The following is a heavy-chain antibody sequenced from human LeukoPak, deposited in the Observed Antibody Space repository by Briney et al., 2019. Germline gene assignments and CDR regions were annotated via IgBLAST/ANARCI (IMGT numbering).Heavy chain of an antibody. CDR1: GGTFSSYA. CDR2: IIPIFGTA. D-gene: IGHD2-15*01. CDR3: ARDGLDCSGGSCYVLGYYYYGVDV. Sequence: SVTVSCKASGGTFSSYAISWVRQAPGQGLEWMGGIIPIFGTANYAQKFQGRVTITADKSTSTAYMELSSLRSEDTAVYYCARDGLDCSGGSCYVLGYYYYGVDVWGQGTTVTVSS. V-gene: IGHV1-69*06. J-gene: IGHJ6*02.